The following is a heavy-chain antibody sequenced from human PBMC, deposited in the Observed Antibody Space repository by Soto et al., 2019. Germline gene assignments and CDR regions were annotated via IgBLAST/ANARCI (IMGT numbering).Heavy chain of an antibody. CDR3: ARDNLVDSEYGDYVELYY. V-gene: IGHV3-11*01. CDR2: ISSSGSTI. Sequence: GGSLRLSCAASGFTFSDYYMSWIRQAPGKGLEWVSYISSSGSTIYYADSVKGRFTISRDNAKNSLYLQMNSLRAEDTAVYYCARDNLVDSEYGDYVELYYWGQGTLVTVSS. CDR1: GFTFSDYY. J-gene: IGHJ4*02. D-gene: IGHD4-17*01.